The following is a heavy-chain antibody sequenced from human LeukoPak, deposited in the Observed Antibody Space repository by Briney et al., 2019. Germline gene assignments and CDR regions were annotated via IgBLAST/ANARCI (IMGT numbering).Heavy chain of an antibody. J-gene: IGHJ4*02. D-gene: IGHD2-15*01. CDR1: GFTFSSYS. Sequence: GGSLRLSCAASGFTFSSYSMNWARQAPGKGLEWVSSISSSSSYIYYADSVKGRFTISRDNAKNSLYLQMNSLRAEDTAVYYCASCSGGSCSPDYWGQGTLVTVSS. CDR2: ISSSSSYI. V-gene: IGHV3-21*01. CDR3: ASCSGGSCSPDY.